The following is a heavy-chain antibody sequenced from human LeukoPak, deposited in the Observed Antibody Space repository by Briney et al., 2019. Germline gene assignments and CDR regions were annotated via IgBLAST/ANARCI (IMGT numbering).Heavy chain of an antibody. CDR1: GDSISSYY. D-gene: IGHD4-17*01. J-gene: IGHJ4*02. CDR2: IYYSGST. Sequence: SETLSLTCTVSGDSISSYYWNWIRQPPGKGLEWIGYIYYSGSTNYSPSLKSRVTISVDTSKNQFSLKLSSVTAADTAVYYCARVPTVTFFDYWGQGTLVTVSS. CDR3: ARVPTVTFFDY. V-gene: IGHV4-59*01.